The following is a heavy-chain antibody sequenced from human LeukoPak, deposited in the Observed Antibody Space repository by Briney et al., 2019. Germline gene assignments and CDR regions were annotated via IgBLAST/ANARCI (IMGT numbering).Heavy chain of an antibody. D-gene: IGHD5-12*01. CDR1: GFTSSTYA. J-gene: IGHJ6*03. Sequence: GGSLRLPCAASGFTSSTYAMTWVRQAPGKGLEWVSSITGSGERTYYADSVKGRFTISRDNSNNMVYLQMNSLGGEDTAVYYCAKNSAYDRSLGYYSYYMDVWGKGTTVTVSS. CDR2: ITGSGERT. V-gene: IGHV3-23*01. CDR3: AKNSAYDRSLGYYSYYMDV.